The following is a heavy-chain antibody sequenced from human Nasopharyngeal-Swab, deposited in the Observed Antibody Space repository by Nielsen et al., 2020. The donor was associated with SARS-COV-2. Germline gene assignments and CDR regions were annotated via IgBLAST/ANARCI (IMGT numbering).Heavy chain of an antibody. D-gene: IGHD3-3*01. J-gene: IGHJ4*01. CDR1: GFSFSGYA. V-gene: IGHV3-23*01. CDR3: AKDRGFCFTSSCLCFDS. Sequence: GESLKISCAASGFSFSGYAMTWVRQAPGKGLEWVSTISGNAGSRYYADSVQGRFSISRDNSRNTLYLQMNSLRAEDTATYYCAKDRGFCFTSSCLCFDSWGHGTLVTVSS. CDR2: ISGNAGSR.